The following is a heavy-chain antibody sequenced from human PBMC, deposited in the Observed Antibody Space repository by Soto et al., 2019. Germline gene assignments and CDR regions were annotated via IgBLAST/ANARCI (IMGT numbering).Heavy chain of an antibody. Sequence: SETLSLTCTVYGGSFSGYYWSWIRQPPGKGLEWIGEINHSGSTNYNPSLKSRVTISVDTSKNQFSLKLSSVTAADTAVYYCARDMSMSGYYYGMDVWGQGTTFP. V-gene: IGHV4-34*01. D-gene: IGHD3-10*02. J-gene: IGHJ6*02. CDR2: INHSGST. CDR3: ARDMSMSGYYYGMDV. CDR1: GGSFSGYY.